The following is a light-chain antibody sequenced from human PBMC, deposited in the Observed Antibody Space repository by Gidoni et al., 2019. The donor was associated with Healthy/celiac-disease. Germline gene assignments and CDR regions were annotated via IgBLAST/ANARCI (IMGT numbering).Light chain of an antibody. CDR1: KLGDKY. J-gene: IGLJ2*01. CDR2: QDS. CDR3: QAWDSSTAV. V-gene: IGLV3-1*01. Sequence: SYELPQPPSVSVSPGQTASITSSGDKLGDKYACWYQQKPGQSPVLVIYQDSKRPSGIPERFSGSNSGNTATLTISGTQAMDEADYYCQAWDSSTAVFGGGTKLTVL.